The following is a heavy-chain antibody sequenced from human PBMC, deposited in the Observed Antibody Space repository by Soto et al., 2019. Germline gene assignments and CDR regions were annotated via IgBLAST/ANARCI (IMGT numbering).Heavy chain of an antibody. J-gene: IGHJ6*02. CDR2: INHSGST. D-gene: IGHD2-2*01. CDR3: ARGGLGVVVPAAVYYYGMDV. V-gene: IGHV4-34*01. Sequence: QVQLQQWGAGLLKPSETLSLTCAVYGGSFSGYYWSWIRQPPGKGLEWIGEINHSGSTNYNPSLQSRVTISVDTSKIQFSLKLSSVTAADTAVYYCARGGLGVVVPAAVYYYGMDVWGQGTTVTVSS. CDR1: GGSFSGYY.